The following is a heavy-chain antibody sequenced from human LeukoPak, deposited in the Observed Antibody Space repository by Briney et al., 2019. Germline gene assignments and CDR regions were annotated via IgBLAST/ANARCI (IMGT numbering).Heavy chain of an antibody. V-gene: IGHV3-23*01. CDR3: AKAYGSGSTHDAFDI. CDR2: ISGSGGST. J-gene: IGHJ3*02. D-gene: IGHD3-10*01. CDR1: GFTYSNYA. Sequence: GGSLRHTCAASGFTYSNYAMNWVRQAPGKGLEWVSAISGSGGSTYYADSVKGRFTISRDNSKNTLYLQMNSLRAEDTAVYYCAKAYGSGSTHDAFDIWGQGTMVTVSS.